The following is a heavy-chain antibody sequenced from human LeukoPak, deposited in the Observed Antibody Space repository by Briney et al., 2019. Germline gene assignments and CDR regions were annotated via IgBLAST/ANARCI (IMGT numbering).Heavy chain of an antibody. CDR1: GGTFSSYA. CDR2: IIPIFGTA. Sequence: SVKVSCKASGGTFSSYAISWVRQAPGQGLEWMGGIIPIFGTANYAQKFQGRVTITTDESTSTAYMELSSLRSEDTAVYYCARGKRAYCGGDCYHYFDYWGQGTLVTVPS. V-gene: IGHV1-69*05. CDR3: ARGKRAYCGGDCYHYFDY. D-gene: IGHD2-21*02. J-gene: IGHJ4*02.